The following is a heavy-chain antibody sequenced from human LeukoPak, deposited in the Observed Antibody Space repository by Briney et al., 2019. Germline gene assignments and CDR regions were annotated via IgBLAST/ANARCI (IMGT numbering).Heavy chain of an antibody. CDR1: GGTFSSYA. V-gene: IGHV1-69*04. CDR2: IIPILGIA. D-gene: IGHD3-10*01. CDR3: ARESLRVPGGISMVRGVTYFQH. J-gene: IGHJ1*01. Sequence: ASVKVSCKASGGTFSSYAISWVRQAPGQGLEWMGRIIPILGIANYAQKFQGRVTITADKSTSTAYMELSSLRSEDTAVYYCARESLRVPGGISMVRGVTYFQHWGQGTLVTVSS.